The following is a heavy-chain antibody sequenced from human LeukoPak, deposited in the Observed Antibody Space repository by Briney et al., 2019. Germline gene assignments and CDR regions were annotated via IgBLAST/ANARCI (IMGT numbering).Heavy chain of an antibody. CDR1: GFTFSSYA. J-gene: IGHJ4*02. CDR3: ARRGYSFSLFDY. Sequence: GGSLRLSCAASGFTFSSYAMGWVRQAPGKGLEWVANIKQDGSEKYYVDSVKGRFTISRDNAKNSLYLQMNSLRAEDTAVYYCARRGYSFSLFDYWGQGTLVTVSS. CDR2: IKQDGSEK. D-gene: IGHD5-18*01. V-gene: IGHV3-7*03.